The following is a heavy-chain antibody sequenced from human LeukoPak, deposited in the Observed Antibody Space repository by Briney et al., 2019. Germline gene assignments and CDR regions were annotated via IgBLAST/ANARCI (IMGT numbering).Heavy chain of an antibody. V-gene: IGHV4-39*07. D-gene: IGHD3-10*01. CDR3: ARAPYYGSGSSPLDY. CDR2: IYYSGST. CDR1: GGSISSSSYY. J-gene: IGHJ4*02. Sequence: SETLSLTCTVSGGSISSSSYYWGWIRQPPGKGLEWIGSIYYSGSTYYNPSLKSRVTISVDTSKNQFSLKLSPVTAADTAVYYCARAPYYGSGSSPLDYWGQGTLVTVSS.